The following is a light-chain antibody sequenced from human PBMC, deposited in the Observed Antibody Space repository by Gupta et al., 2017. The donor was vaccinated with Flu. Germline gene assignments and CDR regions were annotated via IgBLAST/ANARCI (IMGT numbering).Light chain of an antibody. CDR1: SSDVCGYNY. Sequence: TSSDVCGYNYVSWYQQHPGKAPKLMIYDVSNRPSGVSNRFSGSKSGNTASLTISGLQAEDEADYYCSSYTSSSLEVFGGGTKLTVL. V-gene: IGLV2-14*04. CDR2: DVS. J-gene: IGLJ2*01. CDR3: SSYTSSSLEV.